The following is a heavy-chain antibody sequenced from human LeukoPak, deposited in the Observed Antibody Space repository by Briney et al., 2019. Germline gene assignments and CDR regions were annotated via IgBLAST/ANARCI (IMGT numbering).Heavy chain of an antibody. CDR1: GGSISSSSYY. Sequence: PSETLSLTCTVSGGSISSSSYYWGWIRQPPGKGLEWIGTIYYSGSTYYNPSLKSRVTISVDTSKNQFSLKLSSVTAADTAVYYCARDQVTIFGVAPPGGSSIWGQGTMVTVSS. CDR3: ARDQVTIFGVAPPGGSSI. V-gene: IGHV4-39*07. D-gene: IGHD3-3*01. CDR2: IYYSGST. J-gene: IGHJ3*02.